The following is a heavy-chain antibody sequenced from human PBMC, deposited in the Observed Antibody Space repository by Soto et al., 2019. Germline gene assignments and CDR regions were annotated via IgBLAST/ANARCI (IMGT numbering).Heavy chain of an antibody. V-gene: IGHV3-15*01. CDR2: IKSKLDGGAA. CDR1: GFTFKNVW. D-gene: IGHD3-22*01. J-gene: IGHJ4*02. CDR3: TTLGYYCGSVGYYQYDY. Sequence: EVQLVESGGGLVRPGGSLRLSCATSGFTFKNVWMAWVRQAPGKGLEWVGRIKSKLDGGAADYATPVKGRFTISRDDSKSTLYLQMDNLKTEDTAVYYCTTLGYYCGSVGYYQYDYWGQGTRVTVSS.